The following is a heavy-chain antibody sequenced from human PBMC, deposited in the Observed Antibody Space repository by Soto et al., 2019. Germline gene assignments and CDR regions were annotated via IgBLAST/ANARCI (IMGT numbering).Heavy chain of an antibody. J-gene: IGHJ6*02. V-gene: IGHV1-69*06. CDR3: ARGGSGRPNYYYYYMHV. Sequence: VQLVQSGPEVKKPGSSVKVSCKASGGTLSTYGINWVRQAPGQGLEWMGGIIPIYGSEKFAHQFQGKRKMFANMSKHTAYMELSGLRSEAAAVYFYARGGSGRPNYYYYYMHVPGQGTTVTVS. CDR2: IIPIYGSE. D-gene: IGHD6-19*01. CDR1: GGTLSTYG.